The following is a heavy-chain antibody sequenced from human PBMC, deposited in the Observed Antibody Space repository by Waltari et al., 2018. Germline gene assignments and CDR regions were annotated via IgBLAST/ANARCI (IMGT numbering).Heavy chain of an antibody. CDR1: GGSLSGYY. CDR2: IHPSGST. CDR3: ARRLDNAKIGY. D-gene: IGHD1-20*01. V-gene: IGHV4-34*01. Sequence: QVQLQQWGAGLLKSSETLSLTCADYGGSLSGYYGSWIRQTPGKALEWIGEIHPSGSTDYKSSLQSRVTILLDTSKTQLSLKLSSVTAADTAVYYCARRLDNAKIGYWGQGTLVTVSS. J-gene: IGHJ4*02.